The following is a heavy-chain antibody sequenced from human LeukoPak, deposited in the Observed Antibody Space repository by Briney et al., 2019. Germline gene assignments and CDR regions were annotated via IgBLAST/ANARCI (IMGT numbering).Heavy chain of an antibody. CDR1: GGSISSGSYY. D-gene: IGHD2-2*01. CDR2: IYTSGST. CDR3: ARDDWIPGSCPSSNGCLDAFDI. Sequence: SETLSLTCTVSGGSISSGSYYWSWIRQPAGKGLEWIGRIYTSGSTNYNPSLKSRVTISVDTSKNQFSLKLSSVTAADTAVYYCARDDWIPGSCPSSNGCLDAFDIWGQGTMVTVSS. J-gene: IGHJ3*02. V-gene: IGHV4-61*02.